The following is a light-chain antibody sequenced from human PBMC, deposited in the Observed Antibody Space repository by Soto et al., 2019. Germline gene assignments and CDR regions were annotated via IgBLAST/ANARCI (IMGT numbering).Light chain of an antibody. CDR2: EVS. CDR3: SSYTSSSTLYV. CDR1: SSDVGGYNY. V-gene: IGLV2-14*01. J-gene: IGLJ1*01. Sequence: QSVLTQPASVSGSPGQSITISCTGTSSDVGGYNYVSWYQQHPGKAPKLMIYEVSNRPSGVSNRFSGSKSGNTASLTISGLQAEDEADDSGSSYTSSSTLYVFGTGTKVTV.